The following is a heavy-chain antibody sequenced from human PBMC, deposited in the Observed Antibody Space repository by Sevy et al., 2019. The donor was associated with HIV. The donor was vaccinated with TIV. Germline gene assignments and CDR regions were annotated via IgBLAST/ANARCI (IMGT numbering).Heavy chain of an antibody. V-gene: IGHV3-30*02. CDR1: GFRYSSYG. D-gene: IGHD2-21*01. CDR2: IQYDGSNK. Sequence: GGSLRLSCAASGFRYSSYGMHWVRQAPDKGLEWVAYIQYDGSNKDYADSVKGRFTISRDNSKNSLDLQMNSLRVEDTAVYYCVKEGGGEGGDHWGQGTLVTVSS. J-gene: IGHJ4*02. CDR3: VKEGGGEGGDH.